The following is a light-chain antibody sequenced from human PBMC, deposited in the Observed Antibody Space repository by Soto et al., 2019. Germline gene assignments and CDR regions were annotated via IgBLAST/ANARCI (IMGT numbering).Light chain of an antibody. CDR2: GAS. J-gene: IGKJ1*01. CDR3: LQDINYPWT. Sequence: EIVLTQSPGTLSLSPGERATLSCRASQSVSSRSLAWYQQKPGQAPRLLISGASSRAADIPDRFSGSGSGTDFTLTISSLQPEDSATYYCLQDINYPWTFGQGTKVEIK. CDR1: QSVSSRS. V-gene: IGKV3-20*01.